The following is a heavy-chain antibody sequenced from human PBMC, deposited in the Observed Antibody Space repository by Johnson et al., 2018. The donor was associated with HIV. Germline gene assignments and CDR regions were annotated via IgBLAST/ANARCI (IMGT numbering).Heavy chain of an antibody. CDR1: GFTFDDYG. CDR3: AKDRDSSSPNDAFDI. J-gene: IGHJ3*02. Sequence: VQLVESGGGVVQPGRSLRLSCAASGFTFDDYGMSWVRQAPGKGLEWVSGINWNGGSTYYADSVKGRFTISRDNSKKTLYLQMNSLRAEDTAVYYCAKDRDSSSPNDAFDIWGQGTMVTVSS. D-gene: IGHD6-6*01. V-gene: IGHV3-23*04. CDR2: INWNGGST.